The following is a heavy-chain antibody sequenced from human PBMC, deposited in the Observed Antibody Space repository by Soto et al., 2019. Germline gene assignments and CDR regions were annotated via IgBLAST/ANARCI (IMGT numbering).Heavy chain of an antibody. CDR2: IIPIFGTT. D-gene: IGHD5-12*01. Sequence: SVKVSCKASGGTLTNYAINWVRQAPGQGLEWMGGIIPIFGTTNHAQRFQGRVTMTTDTSTSTVHMEVRSLRSDDTAVYYCAREGVAPYYYYGMDVWGQGTPVTVSS. CDR1: GGTLTNYA. CDR3: AREGVAPYYYYGMDV. J-gene: IGHJ6*02. V-gene: IGHV1-69*05.